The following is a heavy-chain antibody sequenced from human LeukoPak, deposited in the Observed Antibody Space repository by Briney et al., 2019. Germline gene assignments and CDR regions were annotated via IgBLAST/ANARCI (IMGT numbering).Heavy chain of an antibody. CDR1: EYTFTGYY. CDR3: ARLRLGELSLGFDR. D-gene: IGHD3-16*02. Sequence: GASVTVSCKTSEYTFTGYYMHWVRQAPGQGPEWMGWISPYNGDRRDALKFQDRVTMTTDTSTTTAYMELRSLRSDDTAVYYCARLRLGELSLGFDRWGQGTLVTVSS. J-gene: IGHJ5*02. V-gene: IGHV1-18*04. CDR2: ISPYNGDR.